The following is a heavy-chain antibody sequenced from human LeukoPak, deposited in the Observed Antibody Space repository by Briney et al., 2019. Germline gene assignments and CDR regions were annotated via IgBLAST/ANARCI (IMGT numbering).Heavy chain of an antibody. J-gene: IGHJ4*02. CDR1: GGSISSSSYY. D-gene: IGHD4-23*01. CDR3: ARVDSGGNSDFDYFDY. V-gene: IGHV4-39*07. Sequence: PETLSLTCTVSGGSISSSSYYWGWIRQPPGTGLEWIGSIYYSGSTYYNPSLKSRVTISVDTSKNQFSLKLSSVTAADTAVYYCARVDSGGNSDFDYFDYWGQGTLVTVSS. CDR2: IYYSGST.